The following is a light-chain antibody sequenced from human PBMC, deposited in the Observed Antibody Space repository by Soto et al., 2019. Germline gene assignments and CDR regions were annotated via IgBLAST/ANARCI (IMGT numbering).Light chain of an antibody. Sequence: QSLLTHPASVSGSRGQSIIISCVGRNTDVGQDKSVSWYQQGPGKAPKLLIFEVTNRPSGVSNRFSGSRSGNTASLTISGLQPDDEGDYFCVSYTDTDTLVFGTGTKVTVL. CDR2: EVT. CDR3: VSYTDTDTLV. CDR1: NTDVGQDKS. V-gene: IGLV2-14*01. J-gene: IGLJ1*01.